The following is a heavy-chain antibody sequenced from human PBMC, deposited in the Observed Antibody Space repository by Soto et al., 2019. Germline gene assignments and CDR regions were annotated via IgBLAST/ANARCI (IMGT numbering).Heavy chain of an antibody. V-gene: IGHV1-18*01. Sequence: QVRLVQSGAEVKKPGASVKVSCKASGYTFITYGVSWVRQAPGQGLDWLGWISTYNGNTRYAERLQGRVTMTTDTTPNTAYLELRNLRSDDTAVYYCARGPTDYYDNSANYFLDYWGQGTLVTVSS. CDR1: GYTFITYG. CDR3: ARGPTDYYDNSANYFLDY. D-gene: IGHD3-22*01. J-gene: IGHJ4*02. CDR2: ISTYNGNT.